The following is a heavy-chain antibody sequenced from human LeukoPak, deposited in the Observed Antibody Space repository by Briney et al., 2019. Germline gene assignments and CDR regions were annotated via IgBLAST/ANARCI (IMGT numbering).Heavy chain of an antibody. D-gene: IGHD3-10*01. CDR2: IYYSGST. V-gene: IGHV4-31*03. CDR1: GGSISSDGYY. J-gene: IGHJ3*02. Sequence: SETLSLTCTVCGGSISSDGYYWSWIRQHPGKGLEWIGYIYYSGSTYYNPSLKSRLTISVDTSKDHFSLKLSSVSAADTAVYYCASGHGSRRQIVAYDAFDIWGQGTMVTVSS. CDR3: ASGHGSRRQIVAYDAFDI.